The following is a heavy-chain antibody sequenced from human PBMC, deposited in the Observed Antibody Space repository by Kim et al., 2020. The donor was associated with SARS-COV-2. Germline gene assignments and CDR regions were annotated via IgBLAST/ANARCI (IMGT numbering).Heavy chain of an antibody. J-gene: IGHJ3*02. Sequence: SPAFQGQVTISADKSISTAYLQWSSLKASDTAMYYCARHPVYGAGDAFDIWGQGTMVTVSS. V-gene: IGHV5-51*01. D-gene: IGHD4-17*01. CDR3: ARHPVYGAGDAFDI.